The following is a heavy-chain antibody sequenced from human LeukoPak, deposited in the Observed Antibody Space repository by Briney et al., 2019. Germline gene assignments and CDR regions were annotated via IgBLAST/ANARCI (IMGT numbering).Heavy chain of an antibody. CDR1: GGSISSDSYY. V-gene: IGHV4-39*01. CDR3: ASLAVAGLSEGY. J-gene: IGHJ4*02. D-gene: IGHD6-19*01. Sequence: PSETLSLTCTVSGGSISSDSYYWAWIRQPPGKGLEWIASIYYSGSTYYNPSLKSRVTISVDTSRNQFSLKLSSVTTADTAVYYCASLAVAGLSEGYWGQGTLGIVS. CDR2: IYYSGST.